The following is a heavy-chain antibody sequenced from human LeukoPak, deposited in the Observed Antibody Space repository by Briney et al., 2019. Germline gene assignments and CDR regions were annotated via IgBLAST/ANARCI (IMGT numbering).Heavy chain of an antibody. CDR2: INHSGST. CDR1: GGSFSGYY. V-gene: IGHV4-34*01. CDR3: ARGLQNGSGSYYRLSQASVGPEFDP. Sequence: SETLSLTCAVYGGSFSGYYWSWIRQPPGKGLEWIGEINHSGSTNYNPSLKSRVTISVDTSKNQFSLKLRSVTAADTAVYYCARGLQNGSGSYYRLSQASVGPEFDPWGQGTLVTVSS. J-gene: IGHJ5*02. D-gene: IGHD3-10*01.